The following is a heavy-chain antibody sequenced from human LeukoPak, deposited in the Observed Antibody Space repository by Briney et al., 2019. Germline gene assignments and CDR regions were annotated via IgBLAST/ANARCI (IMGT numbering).Heavy chain of an antibody. CDR3: ARVGRPTVTQTYYYYMDV. CDR2: ISSSGST. CDR1: GDSISSGDYY. D-gene: IGHD4-17*01. J-gene: IGHJ6*03. Sequence: PSETLSLTCTVSGDSISSGDYYWSWLRQPAGKGLEWVGRISSSGSTNYNPSLKSRVTVSVDTSKNQFSLKLSSVTAADTAVYFCARVGRPTVTQTYYYYMDVWGKGTTVTVSS. V-gene: IGHV4-61*02.